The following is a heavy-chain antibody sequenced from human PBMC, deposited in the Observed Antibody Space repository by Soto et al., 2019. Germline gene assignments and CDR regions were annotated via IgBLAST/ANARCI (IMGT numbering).Heavy chain of an antibody. J-gene: IGHJ4*02. CDR1: GFTFTDYG. D-gene: IGHD3-22*01. CDR3: AKDTYYHDSSGYYVFDY. Sequence: GGSLRLSCANSGFTFTDYGMHWVRQAPGKGLEWVAVISYDGSNKNYADSVKGRFTISRDNSKNTLYLQMNSLRAEDTAVYYCAKDTYYHDSSGYYVFDYWGQGTLVTVSS. CDR2: ISYDGSNK. V-gene: IGHV3-30*18.